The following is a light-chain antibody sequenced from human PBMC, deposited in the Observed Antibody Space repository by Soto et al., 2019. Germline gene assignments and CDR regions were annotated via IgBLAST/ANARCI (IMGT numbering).Light chain of an antibody. Sequence: EIVMTQSPATLSVSPGERATLSCRASQSVSSNLAWYQQKPGQAPRLLIYGASTRATGIPARFSGSGSGTDFTLTISSLQSEDFAVYYCQHYNTCPRTFGQGTKVEIK. J-gene: IGKJ1*01. CDR2: GAS. CDR3: QHYNTCPRT. CDR1: QSVSSN. V-gene: IGKV3-15*01.